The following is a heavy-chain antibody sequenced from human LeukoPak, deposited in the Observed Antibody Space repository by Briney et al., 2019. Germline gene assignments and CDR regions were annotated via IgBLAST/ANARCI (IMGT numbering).Heavy chain of an antibody. V-gene: IGHV3-7*01. D-gene: IGHD3-22*01. CDR3: ARDPPGQYYYDSSVAVVAFDI. Sequence: GGSLRLSCAASGFTFSSYWMSWVRQAPGKGLEWVANIKQDGSEKYYVDSVKGRFTISRDNAKNSLYLQMNSLRAEDTAVYYCARDPPGQYYYDSSVAVVAFDIWGQGTMVTVSS. CDR1: GFTFSSYW. J-gene: IGHJ3*02. CDR2: IKQDGSEK.